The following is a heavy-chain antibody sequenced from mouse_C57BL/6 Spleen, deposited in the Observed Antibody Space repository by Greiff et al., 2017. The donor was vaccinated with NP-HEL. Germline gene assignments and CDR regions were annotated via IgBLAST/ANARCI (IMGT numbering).Heavy chain of an antibody. Sequence: QVQLQQPGAELVRPGSSVKLSCKASGYTFTSYWMDWVKQRPGQGLEWIGNIYPSGSETHYNQKFKDKATLTVDKSSSTAYMQLSSLTSEDSAVYYGARDVYYYGSSYERFADWGQGTLVTVSA. V-gene: IGHV1-61*01. CDR1: GYTFTSYW. CDR2: IYPSGSET. CDR3: ARDVYYYGSSYERFAD. D-gene: IGHD1-1*01. J-gene: IGHJ3*01.